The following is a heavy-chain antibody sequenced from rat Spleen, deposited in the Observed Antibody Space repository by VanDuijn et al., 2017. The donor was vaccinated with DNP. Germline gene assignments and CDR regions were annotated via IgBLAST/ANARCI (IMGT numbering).Heavy chain of an antibody. J-gene: IGHJ2*01. CDR3: TREREPNNNPYYFDC. D-gene: IGHD1-10*01. CDR2: MSDNGNT. Sequence: QVQLKESGPGLVQPSQTLSLTCTVSGFSLTSGNIHWVRQPPGKGLEWMGGMSDNGNTDYNSPLKSRLSISRDISKSQVFLRMNSLQTEDTAIYFCTREREPNNNPYYFDCWGQGVLVTVSS. V-gene: IGHV2-1*01. CDR1: GFSLTSGN.